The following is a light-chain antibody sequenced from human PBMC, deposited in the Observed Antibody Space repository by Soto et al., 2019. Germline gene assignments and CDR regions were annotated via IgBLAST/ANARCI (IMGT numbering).Light chain of an antibody. Sequence: QSVLTQPASVSGSPGEPITISCTGTSSEVGGYNSVYWYQHHTGKAPNLILYDVGDRPSGVSYRFSGSKSGNTASLTISGLQAADEADYFCSSFTSSMTNVFGSRTKVTVL. J-gene: IGLJ1*01. CDR3: SSFTSSMTNV. CDR1: SSEVGGYNS. CDR2: DVG. V-gene: IGLV2-14*03.